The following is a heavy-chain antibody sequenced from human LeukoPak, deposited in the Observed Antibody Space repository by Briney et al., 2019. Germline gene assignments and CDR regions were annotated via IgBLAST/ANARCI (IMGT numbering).Heavy chain of an antibody. V-gene: IGHV4-4*02. D-gene: IGHD3-3*01. CDR3: ARERSGSEIFARSFDI. CDR2: IYHSGST. J-gene: IGHJ3*02. Sequence: SETLSLTCAVSGGSISSSHWWSWVRQPPGKGLEWIGEIYHSGSTNYNPSLKSRITISVDMSKNQFSLKLSSVTAADTAVYYCARERSGSEIFARSFDIWGQGTMVTVSS. CDR1: GGSISSSHW.